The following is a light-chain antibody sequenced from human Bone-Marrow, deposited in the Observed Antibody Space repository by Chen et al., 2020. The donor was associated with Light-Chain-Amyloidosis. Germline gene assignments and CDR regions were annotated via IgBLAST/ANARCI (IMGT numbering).Light chain of an antibody. J-gene: IGLJ2*01. CDR2: RDT. Sequence: SSELPHPPPVSFSPGQTASIPFPGADLPTKYAYRYHHKPGQAPVLVIHRDTERPSGISERFSGSSSGTTATLTISGVQAEDEADYHCQSADSSGTYEVIVGGGTKLTVL. V-gene: IGLV3-25*03. CDR1: DLPTKY. CDR3: QSADSSGTYEVI.